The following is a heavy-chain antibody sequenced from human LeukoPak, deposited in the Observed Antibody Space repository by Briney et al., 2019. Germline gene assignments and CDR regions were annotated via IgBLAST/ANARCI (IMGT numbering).Heavy chain of an antibody. Sequence: SEALSLTCTVSGGSISSYYWSWIRQPPGKGLEWIGYIYYSGSTNYNPSLKSRVTISVDTSKNRFSLKLSSVTAADTAVYYCARVDSSSWYAFDYWGQGTLVTVSS. D-gene: IGHD6-13*01. J-gene: IGHJ4*02. V-gene: IGHV4-59*01. CDR2: IYYSGST. CDR3: ARVDSSSWYAFDY. CDR1: GGSISSYY.